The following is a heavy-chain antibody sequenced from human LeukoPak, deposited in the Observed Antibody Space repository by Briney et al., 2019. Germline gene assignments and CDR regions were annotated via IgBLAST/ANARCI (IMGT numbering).Heavy chain of an antibody. Sequence: SETLSLTCTASGGSISSYYWSWIRQPPGKGLEWIGYIYHSGSTKYNPSLKSRVTISVDTSKNQFSLNLSSMTAADTAVYYCASGGDWNDKFDYWSQETLVTVSS. D-gene: IGHD1-1*01. J-gene: IGHJ4*02. CDR2: IYHSGST. CDR1: GGSISSYY. CDR3: ASGGDWNDKFDY. V-gene: IGHV4-59*01.